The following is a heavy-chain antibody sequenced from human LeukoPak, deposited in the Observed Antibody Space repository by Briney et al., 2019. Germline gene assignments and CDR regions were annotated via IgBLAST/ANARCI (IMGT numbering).Heavy chain of an antibody. CDR1: GVSISSGDYY. CDR2: IHYSGYT. D-gene: IGHD4-11*01. J-gene: IGHJ6*03. CDR3: ARDRSNPSASDYFYYMDV. V-gene: IGHV4-30-4*01. Sequence: SETLSLTCTVSGVSISSGDYYWSWIRQPPRKGLEWIGHIHYSGYTYYNPSLNSRGSISLDTSKNQFSLKLSSVTAADTAVYYCARDRSNPSASDYFYYMDVWGKGTTVTVSS.